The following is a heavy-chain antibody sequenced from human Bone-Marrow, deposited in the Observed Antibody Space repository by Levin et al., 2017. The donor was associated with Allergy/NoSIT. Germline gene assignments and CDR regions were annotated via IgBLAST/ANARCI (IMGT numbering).Heavy chain of an antibody. J-gene: IGHJ5*02. D-gene: IGHD3-3*01. V-gene: IGHV4-39*07. CDR2: ISDSGNT. Sequence: SQTLSLTCTVSGGSISSGTHYWGWIRQPPGKGLEWIVTISDSGNTYHNPSLTSRVTISVDTSRHQVSLNLTSVTAADTAVYYCARTIEVSTIVRILTPKNWFDPWGQGTLVTVSS. CDR3: ARTIEVSTIVRILTPKNWFDP. CDR1: GGSISSGTHY.